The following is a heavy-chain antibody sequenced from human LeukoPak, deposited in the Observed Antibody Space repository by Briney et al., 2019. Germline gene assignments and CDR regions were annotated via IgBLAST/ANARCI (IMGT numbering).Heavy chain of an antibody. J-gene: IGHJ4*02. CDR3: ASWRWLQSDVDY. CDR1: GFTFSSYW. D-gene: IGHD5-24*01. Sequence: GGSLRLSCAASGFTFSSYWMSWVRQAPGKGLEWVANIKQDGSEEYYVDSVKGRFTISRDNAKNSLYLQMNSLRAEDTAVYYCASWRWLQSDVDYWGQGTLVTVSS. V-gene: IGHV3-7*01. CDR2: IKQDGSEE.